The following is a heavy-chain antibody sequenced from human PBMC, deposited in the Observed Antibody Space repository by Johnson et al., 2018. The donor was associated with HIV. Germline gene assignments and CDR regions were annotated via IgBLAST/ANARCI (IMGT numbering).Heavy chain of an antibody. CDR2: ISDDGTNT. Sequence: QVQLVESGGGVVQPERSLRLSCAASEFSFSTYAMRWVRQAPGKGLEGVAVISDDGTNTDYADAVRGRFTISRDNSKNTLYLQMNSLRAEDTAVYYCARGRGDYGLAFDIWGQGTMVTVSS. CDR3: ARGRGDYGLAFDI. CDR1: EFSFSTYA. D-gene: IGHD4-17*01. J-gene: IGHJ3*02. V-gene: IGHV3-30*14.